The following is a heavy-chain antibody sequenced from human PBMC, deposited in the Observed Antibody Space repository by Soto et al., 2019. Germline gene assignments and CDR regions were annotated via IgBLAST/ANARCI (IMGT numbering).Heavy chain of an antibody. V-gene: IGHV3-30-3*01. Sequence: QVQLVESGGGVLQPGRSLRLSCAVSGLTFNRYAFHWVRQVPGKGLEWVSLISYDGTNKYYADSVRGRFTISRDKYKNTVYLQMNSLRSEDTAVYYCARGDVCCGSWSGLQAYWGQGTLVTVSS. CDR1: GLTFNRYA. D-gene: IGHD3-3*01. CDR2: ISYDGTNK. CDR3: ARGDVCCGSWSGLQAY. J-gene: IGHJ4*02.